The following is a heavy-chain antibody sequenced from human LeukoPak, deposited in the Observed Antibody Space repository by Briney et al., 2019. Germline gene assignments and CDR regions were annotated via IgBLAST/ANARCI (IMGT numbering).Heavy chain of an antibody. CDR2: IIPIFGIA. V-gene: IGHV1-69*04. J-gene: IGHJ5*02. CDR3: ASGSCSTSCYHLDWFDP. Sequence: SVKVSCKASGGTFSSYAISWVRQAPGQGLEWMGRIIPIFGIANYAQKFQGRVTITADKPTSTAYMELSSLRSEDTAVYYCASGSCSTSCYHLDWFDPWGQGTLVTVSS. CDR1: GGTFSSYA. D-gene: IGHD2-2*01.